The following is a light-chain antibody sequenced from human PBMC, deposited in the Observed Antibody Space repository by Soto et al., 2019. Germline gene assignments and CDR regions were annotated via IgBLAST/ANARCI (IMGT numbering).Light chain of an antibody. V-gene: IGLV1-44*01. CDR1: RXNIGSNS. Sequence: QSALAQPPSVSGTPGQRVIISCSGSRXNIGSNSVNWYQQLPGTAPKLLIYINDQRPSGVPDRFSGSTSGTSVSLAISGLQSEDEADYYCASWDDRLKGYVFGTGTKVTVL. CDR2: IND. J-gene: IGLJ1*01. CDR3: ASWDDRLKGYV.